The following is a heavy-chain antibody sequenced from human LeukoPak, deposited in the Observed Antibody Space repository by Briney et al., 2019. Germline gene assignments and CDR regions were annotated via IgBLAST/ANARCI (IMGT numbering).Heavy chain of an antibody. CDR2: IRYDGSNK. D-gene: IGHD3-22*01. CDR1: GFTFSSYG. CDR3: AKHPSGYYYDLFDY. J-gene: IGHJ4*02. Sequence: PGGSLRLSCAASGFTFSSYGMHWVRQAPGKGLEWVAFIRYDGSNKYYADSVKGRFTISRDNSKNTLDLHMNNLRVEDTAVYYCAKHPSGYYYDLFDYWGQGTLVTVSS. V-gene: IGHV3-30*02.